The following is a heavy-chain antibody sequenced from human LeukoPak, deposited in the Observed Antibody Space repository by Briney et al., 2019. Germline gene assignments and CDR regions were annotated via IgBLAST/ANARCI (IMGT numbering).Heavy chain of an antibody. D-gene: IGHD3-3*01. J-gene: IGHJ4*02. CDR1: GYTFTIYY. Sequence: GASVNVSCKASGYTFTIYYMHWVRQAPGQGLEWMGMINPSGGGTTYAQKFQGRLTMTRDTSTSTVYMELSSLRSEDTAVYYCARGSLGFWSGYFGYWGQGTLVTVSS. CDR2: INPSGGGT. CDR3: ARGSLGFWSGYFGY. V-gene: IGHV1-46*01.